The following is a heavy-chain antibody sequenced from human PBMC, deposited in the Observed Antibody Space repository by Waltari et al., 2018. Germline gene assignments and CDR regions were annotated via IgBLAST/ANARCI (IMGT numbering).Heavy chain of an antibody. CDR2: IHHSGST. J-gene: IGHJ4*02. V-gene: IGHV4-38-2*01. Sequence: QVQLQESGPGLVKPSETLSLTCAVSGYSISTDYYWVWIRPPPGKGLEWIGNIHHSGSTYYNPSLKSRVSISLDTSKNQFSLELSSLTADDTAVYYCARGQGYWGQGTLVTVSS. CDR3: ARGQGY. CDR1: GYSISTDYY.